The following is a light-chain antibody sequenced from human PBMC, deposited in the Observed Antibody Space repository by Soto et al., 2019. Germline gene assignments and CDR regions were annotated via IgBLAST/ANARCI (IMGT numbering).Light chain of an antibody. CDR1: QSISSW. V-gene: IGKV1-5*01. J-gene: IGKJ1*01. Sequence: DIQMTQSPSTLSASVGDRVTITCWASQSISSWLAWYQQKPGKAPKLLIYDASSLESGVPSRFSGSGSGTEFTLTISSLQPDDFATYYCQQYNSYSEAFGQGTKV. CDR2: DAS. CDR3: QQYNSYSEA.